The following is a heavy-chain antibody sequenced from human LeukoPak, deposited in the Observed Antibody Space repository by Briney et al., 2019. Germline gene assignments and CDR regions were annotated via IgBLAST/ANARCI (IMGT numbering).Heavy chain of an antibody. J-gene: IGHJ4*02. V-gene: IGHV3-23*01. CDR2: ISGRGGST. Sequence: PGGSLRLSCAASGSTFSSYPMSSVRQAPGKGLESVSAISGRGGSTYYAASEEGRFTISRDHSKNTLYLQMNSLRAEDTAVYYCANSGFGELFHDYWGQGTLATVSS. CDR3: ANSGFGELFHDY. CDR1: GSTFSSYP. D-gene: IGHD3-10*01.